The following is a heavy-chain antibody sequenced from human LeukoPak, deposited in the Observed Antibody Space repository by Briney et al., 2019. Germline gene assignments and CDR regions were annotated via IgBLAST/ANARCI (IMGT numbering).Heavy chain of an antibody. D-gene: IGHD3-10*01. CDR2: INHSGST. V-gene: IGHV4-34*01. CDR1: DDSITMYY. J-gene: IGHJ6*03. CDR3: ARLRDQQGRAGGRPYYFYYYMDV. Sequence: PSETLSLTCTVSDDSITMYYWTWIRQPPGKGLEWIGEINHSGSTNYNPSVKNRVTISVDTSKNQFSLRLTSVTAADTAVYYCARLRDQQGRAGGRPYYFYYYMDVWGKGTTVTISS.